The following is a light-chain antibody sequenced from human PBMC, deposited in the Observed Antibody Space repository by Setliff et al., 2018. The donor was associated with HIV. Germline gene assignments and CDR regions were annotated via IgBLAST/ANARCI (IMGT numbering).Light chain of an antibody. CDR1: SSDVGGYNY. Sequence: QSVLTQPRSVSGSPGQSVTISCTGTSSDVGGYNYVSWYQQHPGKAPKLMIYDVSNRPSGISNRFSGSKSGNTASLTISGLQAEDEADYYCSSDTSSSTVVFGGGTKVTVL. V-gene: IGLV2-14*01. CDR2: DVS. J-gene: IGLJ2*01. CDR3: SSDTSSSTVV.